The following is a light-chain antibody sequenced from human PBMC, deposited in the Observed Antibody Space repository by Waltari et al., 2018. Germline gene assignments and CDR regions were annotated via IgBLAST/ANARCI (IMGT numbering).Light chain of an antibody. CDR3: SSYAGDNIVV. CDR1: NSDVGSYNV. V-gene: IGLV2-23*02. J-gene: IGLJ2*01. CDR2: GFT. Sequence: QSALTQPASVSGSLGQSITISCTGTNSDVGSYNVVSWHQQHPGKAHKLMLYGFTKRPSGVSTRFSGSKAGNTASMTVSGLQAEDEAVYYCSSYAGDNIVVFGGGTRLTVV.